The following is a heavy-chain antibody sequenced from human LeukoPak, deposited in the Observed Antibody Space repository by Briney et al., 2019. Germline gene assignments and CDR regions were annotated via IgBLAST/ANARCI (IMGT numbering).Heavy chain of an antibody. V-gene: IGHV3-23*01. CDR2: ISVSGENT. Sequence: GGSLRLSCAASGFTFSSYAMSWVRQAPGKGLEWVSGISVSGENTYYADSVKGRFTISRDNSKNTLFLQMNSLRAEDTAVYYCAREAVTRNYFDYWGQGTLVTVSS. CDR1: GFTFSSYA. D-gene: IGHD4-17*01. CDR3: AREAVTRNYFDY. J-gene: IGHJ4*02.